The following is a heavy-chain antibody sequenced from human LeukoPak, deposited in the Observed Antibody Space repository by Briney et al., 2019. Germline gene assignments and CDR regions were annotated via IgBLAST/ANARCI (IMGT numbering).Heavy chain of an antibody. Sequence: GESLKISCKGSGYSFTSYWIGWVRQMPGKGLEWMGIIYPGDSDTRYSPSFQGQVTISADKSISTAYLQWSSLKASDTAVYYCARNYDSSGYGMDVWGQGTTVTVSS. J-gene: IGHJ6*02. V-gene: IGHV5-51*01. CDR2: IYPGDSDT. CDR3: ARNYDSSGYGMDV. D-gene: IGHD3-22*01. CDR1: GYSFTSYW.